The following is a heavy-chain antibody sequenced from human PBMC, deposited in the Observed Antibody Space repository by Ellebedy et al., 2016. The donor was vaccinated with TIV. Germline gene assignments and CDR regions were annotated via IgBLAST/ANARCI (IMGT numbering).Heavy chain of an antibody. V-gene: IGHV4-34*01. CDR2: INHSGST. CDR1: GGSFSGYY. CDR3: ARRSQYCSGGSCYPIDY. D-gene: IGHD2-15*01. Sequence: SETLSLTXAVYGGSFSGYYWSWIRQPPGKGLEWIGEINHSGSTNYNPSLKSRVTISVDTSKNQFSLKLSSVTAADTAVYYCARRSQYCSGGSCYPIDYWGQGTLVTVSS. J-gene: IGHJ4*02.